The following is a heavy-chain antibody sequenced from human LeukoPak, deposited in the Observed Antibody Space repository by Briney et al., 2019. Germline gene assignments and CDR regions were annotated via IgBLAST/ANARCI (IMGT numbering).Heavy chain of an antibody. CDR2: ISYDGSNK. Sequence: PGGSLRLSCAASGFTFSSYAMHWVRQAPGKGLEWVAVISYDGSNKYYADSVKGRFTISRDNSKNTLYLQMNSLRAEDTAVYYCARDFTTTMRSLIGYWGQGTLVTVSS. CDR3: ARDFTTTMRSLIGY. CDR1: GFTFSSYA. J-gene: IGHJ4*02. D-gene: IGHD3-22*01. V-gene: IGHV3-30*04.